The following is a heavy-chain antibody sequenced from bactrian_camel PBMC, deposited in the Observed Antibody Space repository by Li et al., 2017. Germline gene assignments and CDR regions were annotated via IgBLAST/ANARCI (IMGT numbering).Heavy chain of an antibody. D-gene: IGHD1*01. CDR1: GGTFGEDD. Sequence: HVQLVESGGGSVEEGGSLRVSCTASGGTFGEDDMGWYRQAPGKDCGLIADIKSDGETYCSRSVKGRFSISQDSARTTLYLQMNRLKPEDTAVYYCAASLA. V-gene: IGHV3S55*01. CDR2: IKSDGET.